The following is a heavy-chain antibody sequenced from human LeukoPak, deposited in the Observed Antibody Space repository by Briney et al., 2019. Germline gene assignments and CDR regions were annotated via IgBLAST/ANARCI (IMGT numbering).Heavy chain of an antibody. V-gene: IGHV5-51*01. D-gene: IGHD3-16*01. CDR1: GYSFPAYW. Sequence: GESLKISCRGSGYSFPAYWLAWVRQMPGKGLEWKEPPYPGDSAPTTRPPFQGQDTISADNSNTTAYLQQTDLKASDTAMYYCARPAAGLGGFDYWGQGTLVTVSS. CDR3: ARPAAGLGGFDY. CDR2: PYPGDSAP. J-gene: IGHJ4*02.